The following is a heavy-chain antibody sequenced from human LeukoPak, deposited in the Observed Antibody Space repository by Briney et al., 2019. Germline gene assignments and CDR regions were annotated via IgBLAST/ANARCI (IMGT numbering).Heavy chain of an antibody. V-gene: IGHV1-69*05. CDR2: IIPIFGTA. CDR1: GGTFSSYA. J-gene: IGHJ4*02. D-gene: IGHD5-18*01. CDR3: ASGYSYGDTLNFDY. Sequence: ASVKVSCKASGGTFSSYAISWVRQAPGQGLEWMGGIIPIFGTANYAQKFQGRVTITTDESTSTACMELSSLRSEDTAVYYCASGYSYGDTLNFDYWGQGTLVTVSS.